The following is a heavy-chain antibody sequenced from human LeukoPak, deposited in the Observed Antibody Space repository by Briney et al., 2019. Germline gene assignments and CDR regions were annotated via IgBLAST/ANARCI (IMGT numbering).Heavy chain of an antibody. CDR3: ARAHYYDSSGYYSSAGDY. J-gene: IGHJ4*02. V-gene: IGHV1-18*01. CDR2: ISVYNGNT. D-gene: IGHD3-22*01. CDR1: GYTFTSYG. Sequence: ASVKVSCKASGYTFTSYGTSWVRQAPGQGLEWMGWISVYNGNTNYAQKFQGRVTMITDTSTSTAYMELRSLRSDDTAVYYCARAHYYDSSGYYSSAGDYWGQGTLVTVSS.